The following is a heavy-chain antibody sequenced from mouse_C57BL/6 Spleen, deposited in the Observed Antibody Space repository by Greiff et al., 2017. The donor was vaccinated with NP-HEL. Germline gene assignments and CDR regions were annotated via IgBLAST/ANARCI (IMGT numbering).Heavy chain of an antibody. Sequence: QVQLQQPGAELVKPGASVKMSCKASGYTFTSYWITWVKQRPGQGLEWIGDIYPGSGSTNYNEKFKSKANLTVDTSSSTAYMQLSSLTSEDSAVYYCARCYYYGSSNYAMDYWGQGTSVTVSS. V-gene: IGHV1-55*01. CDR2: IYPGSGST. CDR1: GYTFTSYW. D-gene: IGHD1-1*01. CDR3: ARCYYYGSSNYAMDY. J-gene: IGHJ4*01.